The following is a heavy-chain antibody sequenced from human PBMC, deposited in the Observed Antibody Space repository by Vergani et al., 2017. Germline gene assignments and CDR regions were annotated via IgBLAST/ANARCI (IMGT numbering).Heavy chain of an antibody. CDR1: GGSISSGSYY. J-gene: IGHJ2*01. CDR3: ARHVGAAANWYFDL. CDR2: IYTSGST. Sequence: QVQLQESGPGLVKPSQTLSLTCTVSGGSISSGSYYWSWLRQPAGKGLEWIGRIYTSGSTNYNPSRKRRVTISVDTSKNQFSLKLSSVTAADTAVYYRARHVGAAANWYFDLRGRGTLVTVSS. V-gene: IGHV4-61*02. D-gene: IGHD6-13*01.